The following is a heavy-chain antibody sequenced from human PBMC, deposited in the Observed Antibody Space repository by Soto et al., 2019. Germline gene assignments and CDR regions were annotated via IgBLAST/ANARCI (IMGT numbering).Heavy chain of an antibody. CDR1: GDSVSSNSAA. V-gene: IGHV6-1*01. CDR2: TYYRSKWYN. Sequence: SPTLSLTCAISGDSVSSNSAAWNWIRQSPSRGLEWLGRTYYRSKWYNDYAVSVKSRITINPDTSKNQFSLQLNSVTPEDTAVYYCAREGYCSSTSCLWTLYYYYYYMDVWGKGTTVTVSS. D-gene: IGHD2-2*01. J-gene: IGHJ6*03. CDR3: AREGYCSSTSCLWTLYYYYYYMDV.